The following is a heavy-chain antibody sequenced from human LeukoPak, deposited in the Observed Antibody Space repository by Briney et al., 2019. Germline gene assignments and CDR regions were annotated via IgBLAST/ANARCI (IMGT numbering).Heavy chain of an antibody. Sequence: ASVKVSCKASVYTFTGYYMHWVRHTPGQGLEWMGWINPNSGGTNNAQKFQGRVTMTRDTSISTAYMELSRLRSDDTAVYYCAAGITMVRGVIITPFDYWGQGTLVTVSS. CDR1: VYTFTGYY. CDR2: INPNSGGT. D-gene: IGHD3-10*01. V-gene: IGHV1-2*02. J-gene: IGHJ4*02. CDR3: AAGITMVRGVIITPFDY.